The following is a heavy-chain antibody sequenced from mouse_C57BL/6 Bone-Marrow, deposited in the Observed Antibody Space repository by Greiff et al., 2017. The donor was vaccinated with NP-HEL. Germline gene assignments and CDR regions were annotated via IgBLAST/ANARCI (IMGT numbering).Heavy chain of an antibody. CDR2: IDPSDSYT. J-gene: IGHJ3*01. Sequence: VKLQQPGAELVKPGASVKLSCKASGYTFTSYWMQWVKQRPGQGLEWIGEIDPSDSYTNYNQKFKGKATLTVDTSSSTAYMQLSSLTSEDSAVYYCAREGQPALFAYGGQGTLVTVSA. D-gene: IGHD3-3*01. V-gene: IGHV1-50*01. CDR1: GYTFTSYW. CDR3: AREGQPALFAY.